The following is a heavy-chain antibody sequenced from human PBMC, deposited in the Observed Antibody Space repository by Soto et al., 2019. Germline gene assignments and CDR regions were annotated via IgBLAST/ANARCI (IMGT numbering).Heavy chain of an antibody. V-gene: IGHV3-7*01. D-gene: IGHD5-12*01. CDR1: GFTFDSYW. CDR2: IKQDGGQT. J-gene: IGHJ6*02. CDR3: ARGGNGYENWPPYYYYGMDV. Sequence: GWSLRLSCAASGFTFDSYWMTWVRQAPGKGLEWVAHIKQDGGQTYYVDSVKGRFTISRDNAKTSLYLQMNSLRAEDTSVYFCARGGNGYENWPPYYYYGMDVWGQGTTVTVSS.